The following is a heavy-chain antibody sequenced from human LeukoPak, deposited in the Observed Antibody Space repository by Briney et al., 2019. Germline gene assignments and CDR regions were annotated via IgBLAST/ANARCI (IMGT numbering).Heavy chain of an antibody. Sequence: PGRSLRLSCAASGFTFSSYSMNWVRQAPGKGLEWVSSISSSSSYIYYADSVKGRFTISRDNAKNSLYLQMNSLRAEDTAVYYCARDLGSGSYYNVGYFDYWGQGTLVTVSS. CDR1: GFTFSSYS. J-gene: IGHJ4*02. CDR2: ISSSSSYI. V-gene: IGHV3-21*01. D-gene: IGHD3-10*01. CDR3: ARDLGSGSYYNVGYFDY.